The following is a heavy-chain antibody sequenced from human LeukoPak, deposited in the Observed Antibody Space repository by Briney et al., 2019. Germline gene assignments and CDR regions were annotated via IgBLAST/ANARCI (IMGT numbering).Heavy chain of an antibody. CDR3: ARTDWSYFDY. Sequence: SETLSLTCTVSGGSITSGSYYWSWIRQPAGKGLEWIGRIHTSGNTNYNFSLKGRVTISLDTSKNLFYLKLSSVTAADTAVYYCARTDWSYFDYWGQGTLVTVSS. J-gene: IGHJ4*02. V-gene: IGHV4-61*02. CDR1: GGSITSGSYY. D-gene: IGHD3/OR15-3a*01. CDR2: IHTSGNT.